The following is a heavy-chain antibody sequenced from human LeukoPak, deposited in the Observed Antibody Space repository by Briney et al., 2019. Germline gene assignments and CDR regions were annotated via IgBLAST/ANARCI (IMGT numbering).Heavy chain of an antibody. D-gene: IGHD3-3*01. V-gene: IGHV4-61*05. CDR3: ARGGYDFWSGYYPTLPFDY. Sequence: SETLSLTCTVSGGSISSSSYYWGWIRQPPGKGLEWIGFIFYSGTTNYNPSLKSRVTISVDTSKNQFSLKLSSVTAADTAVYYCARGGYDFWSGYYPTLPFDYWGQGTLVTVSS. CDR1: GGSISSSSYY. CDR2: IFYSGTT. J-gene: IGHJ4*02.